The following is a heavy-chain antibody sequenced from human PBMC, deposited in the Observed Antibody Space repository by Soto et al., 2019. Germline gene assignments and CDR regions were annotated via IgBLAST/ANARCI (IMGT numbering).Heavy chain of an antibody. D-gene: IGHD1-1*01. CDR3: ARVDYELEPAHFDY. J-gene: IGHJ4*02. CDR2: IYYSGST. Sequence: PSETLSLTCTVSGGSISSGGYYWSWIRQHPGKGLEWIGYIYYSGSTYYNPSLKSRVTISVDTSKNQFSLKLSSVTAADTAVYYCARVDYELEPAHFDYWGQGTLVTVSS. CDR1: GGSISSGGYY. V-gene: IGHV4-31*03.